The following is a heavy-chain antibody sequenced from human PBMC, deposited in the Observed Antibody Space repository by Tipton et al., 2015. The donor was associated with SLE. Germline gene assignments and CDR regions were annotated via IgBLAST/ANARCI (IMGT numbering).Heavy chain of an antibody. Sequence: SLRLSCAASGFTFSSYGMHWVRQAPGKGLEWVAVIWYDGSNKYYADSVKGRFTISRDNSKNTLYLQMNSLRAEDTAVYYCAREGYYYDSTVDIWGQGTMVTVSS. V-gene: IGHV3-33*01. CDR3: AREGYYYDSTVDI. J-gene: IGHJ3*02. CDR1: GFTFSSYG. D-gene: IGHD3-22*01. CDR2: IWYDGSNK.